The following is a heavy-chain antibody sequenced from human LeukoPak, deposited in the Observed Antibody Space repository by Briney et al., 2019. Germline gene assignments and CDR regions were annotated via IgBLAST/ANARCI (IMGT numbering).Heavy chain of an antibody. D-gene: IGHD2-2*01. CDR2: IYYSGST. V-gene: IGHV4-39*07. CDR1: GGSISSYY. Sequence: SETLSLTCTVSGGSISSYYWGWIRQPPGKGLEWIGSIYYSGSTYYNPSLKSRVTISVDTSKNQFSLKLSSVTAEDTAVYYCARVPDIVVVPAAPDYWGQGTLVTVSS. J-gene: IGHJ4*02. CDR3: ARVPDIVVVPAAPDY.